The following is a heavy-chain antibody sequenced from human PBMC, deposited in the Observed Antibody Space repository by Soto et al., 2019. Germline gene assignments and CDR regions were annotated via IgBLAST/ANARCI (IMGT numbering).Heavy chain of an antibody. D-gene: IGHD3-10*01. CDR3: ARGYYGSGTLGWFDP. CDR2: ISAYNGNT. V-gene: IGHV1-18*01. J-gene: IGHJ5*02. CDR1: GYTFTSYG. Sequence: QVQLVQSGAEVKKPGASVKVSCKASGYTFTSYGITWVRQAPGQGLEWMGGISAYNGNTNYAQKLQGRVTMTTDTSTRTAYMELRSLTSDDTAVYYCARGYYGSGTLGWFDPWGKGTLLTVSS.